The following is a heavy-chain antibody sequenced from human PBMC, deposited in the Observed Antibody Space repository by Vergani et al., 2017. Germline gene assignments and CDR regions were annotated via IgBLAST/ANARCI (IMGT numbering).Heavy chain of an antibody. Sequence: EVQLVESGGGLVQPGGSLRLSCAASGFTVSSNYMSWVRQAPGKGLEWVSVIYSGGSTYYADSVKGRFTISRHNSKNTLYLQMNSLRAEDTAVYYCASGDGIAAAGPLQFDYWGQGTLVTVSS. D-gene: IGHD6-13*01. J-gene: IGHJ4*02. V-gene: IGHV3-53*04. CDR3: ASGDGIAAAGPLQFDY. CDR1: GFTVSSNY. CDR2: IYSGGST.